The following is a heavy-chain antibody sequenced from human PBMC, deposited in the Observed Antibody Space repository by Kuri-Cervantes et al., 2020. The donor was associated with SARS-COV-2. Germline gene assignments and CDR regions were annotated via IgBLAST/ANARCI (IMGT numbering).Heavy chain of an antibody. Sequence: GGSLRLSCTASGFTFGDYAMSWVRQAPGKGLEWVGFIRSKAYGGTTEYAASVKGRFTISRDDSKSIAYLQMNSLKTEDTAVYYCTTEYLTGTKIDYWGQGTLVTVSS. CDR3: TTEYLTGTKIDY. J-gene: IGHJ4*02. CDR2: IRSKAYGGTT. CDR1: GFTFGDYA. V-gene: IGHV3-49*04. D-gene: IGHD1-20*01.